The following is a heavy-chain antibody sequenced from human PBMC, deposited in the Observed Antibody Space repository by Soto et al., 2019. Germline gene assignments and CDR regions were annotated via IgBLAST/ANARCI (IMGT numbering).Heavy chain of an antibody. V-gene: IGHV1-2*02. CDR2: VNPNTGVT. CDR1: GYTFYDYY. Sequence: QVQLVQSGAEVKRPGASLKVSCKAFGYTFYDYYVHWVRQAPGQGLEWMACVNPNTGVTNFSQRFQGRVTLIRDPSINTVYMELTSLTSGHTAVYYCARSSGSLGWFDPWGQGTLVTVSS. J-gene: IGHJ5*02. D-gene: IGHD2-15*01. CDR3: ARSSGSLGWFDP.